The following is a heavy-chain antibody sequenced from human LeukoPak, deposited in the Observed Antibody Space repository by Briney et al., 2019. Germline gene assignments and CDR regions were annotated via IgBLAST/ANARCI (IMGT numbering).Heavy chain of an antibody. J-gene: IGHJ4*02. CDR1: GGPISSYY. D-gene: IGHD3-10*01. CDR3: ARGGWYYYGSGSYYQARTEPSIY. V-gene: IGHV4-4*07. Sequence: PSETLSLTCTVSGGPISSYYWSWIRQPAGKGLEWIGRIYTSGSTNYNPSLKSRVTMSVDTSKNQFSLKLSSVTAADTAVYYCARGGWYYYGSGSYYQARTEPSIYWGQGTLVTVSS. CDR2: IYTSGST.